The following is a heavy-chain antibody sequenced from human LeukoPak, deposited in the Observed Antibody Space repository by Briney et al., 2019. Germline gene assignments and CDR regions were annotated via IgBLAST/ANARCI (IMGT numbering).Heavy chain of an antibody. J-gene: IGHJ3*01. CDR2: IYCSGRT. V-gene: IGHV4-39*01. Sequence: PSETLSLSCTTSGGSISISSYQWGWIRQPPGKGLEWIVTIYCSGRTYNNPSLKSRVTISIDKSKNQFSLKLSSVTAADTAVYFFARRYSSGDCYGSVDAFDYWGQGTMVTVSS. CDR1: GGSISISSYQ. D-gene: IGHD2-21*02. CDR3: ARRYSSGDCYGSVDAFDY.